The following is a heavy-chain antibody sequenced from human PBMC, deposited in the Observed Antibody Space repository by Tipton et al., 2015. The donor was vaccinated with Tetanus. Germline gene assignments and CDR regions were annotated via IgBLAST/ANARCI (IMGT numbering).Heavy chain of an antibody. CDR2: IIPIFGTA. CDR3: ARGRGERKAVYFFGRMGD. J-gene: IGHJ6*02. D-gene: IGHD3-16*01. CDR1: GGTFSSYA. Sequence: QSGAEVKKPGSSVKVSCKASGGTFSSYAISWVRQAPGQGLEWMGGIIPIFGTANYAQKFQGRVTITADETTSTAYMELSSLRSEDRALYFGARGRGERKAVYFFGRMGDLGQGATVTVSS. V-gene: IGHV1-69*01.